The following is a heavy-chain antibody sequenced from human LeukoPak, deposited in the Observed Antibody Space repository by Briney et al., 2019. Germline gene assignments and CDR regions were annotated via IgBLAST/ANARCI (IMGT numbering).Heavy chain of an antibody. J-gene: IGHJ4*02. Sequence: AAVTLSCKASGYIFSVYYMHLVRQAPARGFEWMGWISSRSGATKIAEKFQGRVTLTRDTSISTAYVELTNLASDDTAVYYCVSWAGGNSDVDSFDYWGQGTLVIVSS. CDR2: ISSRSGAT. D-gene: IGHD2-21*01. CDR3: VSWAGGNSDVDSFDY. CDR1: GYIFSVYY. V-gene: IGHV1-2*02.